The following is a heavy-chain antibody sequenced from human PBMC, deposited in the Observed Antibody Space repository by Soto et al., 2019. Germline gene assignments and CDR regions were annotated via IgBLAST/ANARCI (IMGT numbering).Heavy chain of an antibody. J-gene: IGHJ6*02. CDR3: VNRAWLDV. Sequence: EVQLLESGGGLVQPGGSLSLSCAASGLTFSSQTMSWARQAPGKGLEWVSIINDSGNSRQNADSVKGRFTISRDNSKNTLDLQMNSLRAEDTAVYYCVNRAWLDVWGQGTTVTVSS. D-gene: IGHD2-8*02. CDR1: GLTFSSQT. CDR2: INDSGNSR. V-gene: IGHV3-23*01.